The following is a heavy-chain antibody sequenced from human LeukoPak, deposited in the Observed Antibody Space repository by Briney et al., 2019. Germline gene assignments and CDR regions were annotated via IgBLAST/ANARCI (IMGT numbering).Heavy chain of an antibody. CDR2: IYYSGST. J-gene: IGHJ6*02. CDR1: GGSVSSGSYY. D-gene: IGHD6-13*01. CDR3: ARGGSSWALYYYYGMDV. Sequence: SETLSLTCTVSGGSVSSGSYYWSWIRQPPGKGLEWIGYIYYSGSTNYNPSLKSRVTISVDTSKNQFSLKLSSVTAADTAVYYCARGGSSWALYYYYGMDVWGQGTTVTVSS. V-gene: IGHV4-61*01.